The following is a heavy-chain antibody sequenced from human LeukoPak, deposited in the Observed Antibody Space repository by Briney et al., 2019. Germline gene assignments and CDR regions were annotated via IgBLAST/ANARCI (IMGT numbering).Heavy chain of an antibody. CDR1: GFTLSTNA. J-gene: IGHJ4*02. D-gene: IGHD6-13*01. Sequence: GGSLRPSCLPSGFTLSTNAMSWARQDPGKGLEWISDISGSGASAYYADSVKGRFTISRDNSKNTLYLQMISLRAEDTAVYYCAKVGHSSSWYYFDYWGQGTLVTVSS. CDR2: ISGSGASA. V-gene: IGHV3-23*01. CDR3: AKVGHSSSWYYFDY.